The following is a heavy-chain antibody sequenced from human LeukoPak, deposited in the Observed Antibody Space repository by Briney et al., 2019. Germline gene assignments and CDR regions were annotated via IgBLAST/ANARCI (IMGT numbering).Heavy chain of an antibody. CDR3: ARVVLNNWFDP. V-gene: IGHV4-59*01. Sequence: SETLSLTCTVSGGSISSYYWSWIRQPPGKGLEWIGYIYYSGSTNYNPSLKSRVTISVDTSKNQFSLKLSSVTAADTAVYYCARVVLNNWFDPWGQGTLVTVSS. CDR1: GGSISSYY. J-gene: IGHJ5*02. D-gene: IGHD2-8*01. CDR2: IYYSGST.